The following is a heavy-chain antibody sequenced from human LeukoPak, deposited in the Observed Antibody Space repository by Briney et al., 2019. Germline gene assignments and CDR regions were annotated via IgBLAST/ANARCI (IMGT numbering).Heavy chain of an antibody. Sequence: GGSLRLSCAASGFTFSSYSMNWVRQAPGKGLEWVSSISSSSSYIYYADSVKGRFTISRDNAKNSLYLQMNGLRAEDTAVYYCARDKGGYEPIDYWGQGTLVTVSS. CDR2: ISSSSSYI. V-gene: IGHV3-21*01. CDR1: GFTFSSYS. CDR3: ARDKGGYEPIDY. D-gene: IGHD5-12*01. J-gene: IGHJ4*02.